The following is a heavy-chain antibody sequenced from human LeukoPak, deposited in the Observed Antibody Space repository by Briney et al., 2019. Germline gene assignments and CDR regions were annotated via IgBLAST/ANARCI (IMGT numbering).Heavy chain of an antibody. Sequence: PGGSLRLSCAASGFTFSSYGMHWVRQAPGKGLEWVAVIWYDGSNKYYADSVKGRFTISRDNSKDTLYLQMNSLRAEDTAVYYCARRSGQWLASDYFDYWGQGTLVTVSS. CDR1: GFTFSSYG. D-gene: IGHD6-19*01. J-gene: IGHJ4*02. CDR3: ARRSGQWLASDYFDY. CDR2: IWYDGSNK. V-gene: IGHV3-33*01.